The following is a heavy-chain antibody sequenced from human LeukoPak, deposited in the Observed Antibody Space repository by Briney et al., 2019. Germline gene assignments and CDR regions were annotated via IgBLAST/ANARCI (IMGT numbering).Heavy chain of an antibody. D-gene: IGHD4-17*01. Sequence: GRSLRLSCAASGFTFSSYGMHWVRQAPGKGLEWVAVISYDGSNKYYADSVKGRFTISRDNAKNSLYLQMNSLRAEDTAVYYCARATDGDYVPYWGQGTLVTVS. J-gene: IGHJ4*02. V-gene: IGHV3-30*03. CDR1: GFTFSSYG. CDR2: ISYDGSNK. CDR3: ARATDGDYVPY.